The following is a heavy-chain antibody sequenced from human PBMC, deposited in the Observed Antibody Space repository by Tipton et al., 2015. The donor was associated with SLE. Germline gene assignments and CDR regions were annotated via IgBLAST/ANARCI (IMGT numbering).Heavy chain of an antibody. CDR1: GDSMRSSMATYY. V-gene: IGHV4-61*02. CDR2: IFVSGTT. J-gene: IGHJ5*02. D-gene: IGHD3-3*01. CDR3: ARGFLEMFDP. Sequence: TLSLTCTVSGDSMRSSMATYYWSWIRQTAGKGPEWMGRIFVSGTTNYNPSLNSRIALSVDTSKNQFSLRLSSVTTADAAVYYCARGFLEMFDPWGPGTLVTVSS.